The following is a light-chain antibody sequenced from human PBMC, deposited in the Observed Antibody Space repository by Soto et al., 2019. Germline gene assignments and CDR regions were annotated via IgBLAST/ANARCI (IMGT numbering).Light chain of an antibody. CDR1: SSNIGGNT. CDR3: AAWDDSLNGHVV. CDR2: NNN. Sequence: QSALTQPPSASGTPGQRVTISCSGSSSNIGGNTVNWYQQLPGTAPKLLIYNNNQRPSGVPDRFSGSKSDTSASLAISGLQSEDEADYYCAAWDDSLNGHVVFGGGTKVTVL. J-gene: IGLJ2*01. V-gene: IGLV1-44*01.